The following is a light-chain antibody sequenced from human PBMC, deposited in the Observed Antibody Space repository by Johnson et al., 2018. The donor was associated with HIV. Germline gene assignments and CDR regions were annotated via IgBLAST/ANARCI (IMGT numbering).Light chain of an antibody. CDR1: SSNIGNNY. Sequence: QSVLTQPPSVSAAPGQKVTISCSGSSSNIGNNYVSWYQQLPGTAPKLLIYDNNKRPSGIPDRFSGSKSGTSATLGITGLQTGDEADYYCGTCDSNLSAHVFGTGTKVTVL. CDR3: GTCDSNLSAHV. CDR2: DNN. V-gene: IGLV1-51*01. J-gene: IGLJ1*01.